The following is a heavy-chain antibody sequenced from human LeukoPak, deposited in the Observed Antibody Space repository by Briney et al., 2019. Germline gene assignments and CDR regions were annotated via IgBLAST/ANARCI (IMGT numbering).Heavy chain of an antibody. CDR3: AKDRSIGTYYTFDH. CDR2: ISASAVMT. Sequence: GGSLRLSCAASGFTVSSNYMSWVRQAPGKGLEWVSSISASAVMTYYADSVKGRFTVSRDNSKNSLYLQMSSLTAADTAVYYCAKDRSIGTYYTFDHWGQGILVTVSS. J-gene: IGHJ4*02. D-gene: IGHD1-26*01. CDR1: GFTVSSNY. V-gene: IGHV3-23*01.